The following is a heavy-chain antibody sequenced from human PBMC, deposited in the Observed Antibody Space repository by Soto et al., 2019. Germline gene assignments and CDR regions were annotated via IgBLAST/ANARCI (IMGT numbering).Heavy chain of an antibody. V-gene: IGHV1-18*01. D-gene: IGHD6-13*01. CDR3: VRDAFPTITAAGVSLGDV. CDR1: GYTFIIYG. CDR2: ISGHSGNR. Sequence: QVQLVQSGAEVKKPGASVKVSCETSGYTFIIYGISWVRQAPGQGLEWLGWISGHSGNRKFAENFQDRVTLTADTSTNTVYMELRSLRSDDTAIYYCVRDAFPTITAAGVSLGDVWGQGTTVKVS. J-gene: IGHJ6*02.